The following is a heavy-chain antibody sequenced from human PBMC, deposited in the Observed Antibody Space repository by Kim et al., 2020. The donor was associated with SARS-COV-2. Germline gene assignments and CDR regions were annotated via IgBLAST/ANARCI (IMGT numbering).Heavy chain of an antibody. J-gene: IGHJ6*04. Sequence: GGSLRLSCAASGFTFSSYGIHWVRQAPGKGLEWVSATWYDGSNKYYADSVKGRFTISRDNSKNTLFLQMSSLRAEDTAVYYCVRDVLVGATSYGMDVWGEGTTGSVSS. CDR2: TWYDGSNK. CDR3: VRDVLVGATSYGMDV. D-gene: IGHD1-26*01. CDR1: GFTFSSYG. V-gene: IGHV3-33*01.